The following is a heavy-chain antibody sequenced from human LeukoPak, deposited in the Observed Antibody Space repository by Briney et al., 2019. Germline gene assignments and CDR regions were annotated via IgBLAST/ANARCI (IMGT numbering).Heavy chain of an antibody. CDR3: GRHGRLVGSDWYAQFDH. Sequence: SETLSLTCTVSGGSISSNNYYWGWIRQPPGKGLEWIGSVYYSGSTKYNYNPSLKSRVTISADTSKNQFSLNLSSVTAADTAVYYCGRHGRLVGSDWYAQFDHWGQGTLVTVSS. D-gene: IGHD6-19*01. V-gene: IGHV4-39*01. CDR1: GGSISSNNYY. CDR2: VYYSGSTKY. J-gene: IGHJ4*02.